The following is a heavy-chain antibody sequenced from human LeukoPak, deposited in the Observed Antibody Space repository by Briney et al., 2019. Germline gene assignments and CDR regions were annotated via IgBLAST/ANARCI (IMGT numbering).Heavy chain of an antibody. V-gene: IGHV4-39*01. CDR3: ARHSYYDSSGYPFDY. D-gene: IGHD3-22*01. CDR1: GGSISSSSYY. Sequence: PSETLSLTCTVSGGSISSSSYYWGWIRQPPGKGLEWIGSIYYSGSTYYNPSLKSRVTISVDTSKNQFSLKLSSVTAADTAVYYCARHSYYDSSGYPFDYWGQGTLVTVSS. J-gene: IGHJ4*02. CDR2: IYYSGST.